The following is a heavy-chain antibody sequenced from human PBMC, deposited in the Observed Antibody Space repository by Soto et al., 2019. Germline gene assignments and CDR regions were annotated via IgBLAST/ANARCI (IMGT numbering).Heavy chain of an antibody. D-gene: IGHD3-16*01. V-gene: IGHV4-34*01. J-gene: IGHJ4*02. CDR1: GGSFSGYY. CDR2: INHSGST. Sequence: PSETLSLTCAVYGGSFSGYYWSWIRQPPGKGLEWIGEINHSGSTNYNPSLKSRVTISVDTSKNQFSLKLSSVTAADTAVYYCARGPTLLWGWPTQDYWGQGTLVT. CDR3: ARGPTLLWGWPTQDY.